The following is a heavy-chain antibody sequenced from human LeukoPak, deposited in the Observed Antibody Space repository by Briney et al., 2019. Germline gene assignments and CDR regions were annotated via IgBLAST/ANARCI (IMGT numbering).Heavy chain of an antibody. CDR1: GFTFGDYW. CDR3: ARATIFGVVTALGALDS. CDR2: IKSDGSET. J-gene: IGHJ4*02. Sequence: GGSLRLSCAASGFTFGDYWMTWVRQAPGRGLECVAEIKSDGSETYYVDSVEGRFTISRDNVKNSLYLHMNSLRVEDTAVYYCARATIFGVVTALGALDSWGQGTLVTVSS. D-gene: IGHD3-3*01. V-gene: IGHV3-7*01.